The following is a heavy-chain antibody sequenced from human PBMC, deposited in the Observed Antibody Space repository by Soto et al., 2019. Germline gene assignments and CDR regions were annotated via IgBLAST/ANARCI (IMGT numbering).Heavy chain of an antibody. Sequence: SVKVSCKASGGTFSGYAISWVRQAPGQGLEWMGGIIPIFGTANYAQKFQGRVTITADESTSTAYMELSSLRSEDTAVYYCARGGYDFWRGAFDIWGQGTMVTVSS. CDR3: ARGGYDFWRGAFDI. D-gene: IGHD3-3*01. CDR1: GGTFSGYA. J-gene: IGHJ3*02. CDR2: IIPIFGTA. V-gene: IGHV1-69*13.